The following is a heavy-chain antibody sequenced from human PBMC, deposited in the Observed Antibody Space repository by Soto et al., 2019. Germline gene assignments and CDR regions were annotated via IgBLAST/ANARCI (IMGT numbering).Heavy chain of an antibody. D-gene: IGHD6-13*01. Sequence: GGSLRLSCAASGFTFSSYAMSWVRQAPGKGLEWVSAISGSGGSTYYADSVKGRFTISRDNSKNPLYLQMNSLRAEDTAVYYCAKDFRGPIAAAHWGQGTLVTVSS. CDR2: ISGSGGST. CDR3: AKDFRGPIAAAH. J-gene: IGHJ4*02. CDR1: GFTFSSYA. V-gene: IGHV3-23*01.